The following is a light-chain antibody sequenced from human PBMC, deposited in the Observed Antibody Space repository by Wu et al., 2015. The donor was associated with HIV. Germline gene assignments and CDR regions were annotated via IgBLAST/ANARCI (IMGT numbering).Light chain of an antibody. CDR2: EAS. J-gene: IGKJ4*01. Sequence: EIVLTQSPATLSSSPGDRVTLSCRASQSFGTYLAWYQQKPGQAPRLLIYEASSRAPGIPDRFTASGSGADFTLTISSLEPEDFAVYFCQQRSNWLLTFGGGTRVEIK. CDR3: QQRSNWLLT. CDR1: QSFGTY. V-gene: IGKV3-11*01.